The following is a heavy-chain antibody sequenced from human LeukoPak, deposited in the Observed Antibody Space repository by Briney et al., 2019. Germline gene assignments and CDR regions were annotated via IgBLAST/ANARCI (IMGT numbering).Heavy chain of an antibody. J-gene: IGHJ4*02. CDR1: GYTFTSYG. CDR3: ARSPYYYDSSKVETFDY. V-gene: IGHV1-18*01. CDR2: ISAYNGNT. Sequence: ASVKVSCKASGYTFTSYGISWVRQAPGQGLEWMGWISAYNGNTNYAQKLQCRVTMTTDTSTSTAYMELRSLRSDDTAVYYCARSPYYYDSSKVETFDYWGQGTLVTVSS. D-gene: IGHD3-22*01.